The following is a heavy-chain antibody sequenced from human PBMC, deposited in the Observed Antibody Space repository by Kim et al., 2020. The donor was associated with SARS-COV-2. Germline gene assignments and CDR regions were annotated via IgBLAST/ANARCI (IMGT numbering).Heavy chain of an antibody. CDR1: GGSISSSSYY. CDR3: ARHDSSGYLLGLNYYYYGMDV. D-gene: IGHD3-22*01. Sequence: SETLSLTCTVSGGSISSSSYYWGWIRQPPGKGLEWIGSIYYSGSTYYNPSLKSRVTISVDTSKNQFSLKLSSVTAADTAVYYCARHDSSGYLLGLNYYYYGMDVWGQGTTVTVSS. CDR2: IYYSGST. V-gene: IGHV4-39*01. J-gene: IGHJ6*02.